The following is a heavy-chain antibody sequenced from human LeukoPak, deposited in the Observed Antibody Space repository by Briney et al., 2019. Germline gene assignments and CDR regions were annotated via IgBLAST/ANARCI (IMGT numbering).Heavy chain of an antibody. J-gene: IGHJ3*02. CDR3: AKGVWFGSAYLDAFDI. Sequence: GGSLRLSCAASGFTFSSYGMHWVRQAPGKGLEWVAFIRYDGSNKYYADSVKGQFTISRDNSKNTLYLQMNSLRAEDTAVYYCAKGVWFGSAYLDAFDIWGQGTMVTVSS. D-gene: IGHD3-10*01. V-gene: IGHV3-30*02. CDR1: GFTFSSYG. CDR2: IRYDGSNK.